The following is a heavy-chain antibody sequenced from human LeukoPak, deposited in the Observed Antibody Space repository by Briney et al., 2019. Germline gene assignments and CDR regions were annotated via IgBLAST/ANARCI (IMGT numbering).Heavy chain of an antibody. CDR1: GGSFSGYY. Sequence: SETLSLTCAVYGGSFSGYYWSWIRQPPGKGLEWIGEINHSGSTNYNPSLKSRVTISVDTSKNQFSLKLNSVTAADTAVYYCARGPTGYYYDSSGYYYVDAFDIWGQGTMVTVSS. D-gene: IGHD3-22*01. J-gene: IGHJ3*02. V-gene: IGHV4-34*01. CDR2: INHSGST. CDR3: ARGPTGYYYDSSGYYYVDAFDI.